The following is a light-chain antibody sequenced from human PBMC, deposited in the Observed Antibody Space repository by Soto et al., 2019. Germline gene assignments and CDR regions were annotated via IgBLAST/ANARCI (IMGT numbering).Light chain of an antibody. J-gene: IGLJ1*01. Sequence: QSAPTQPASVSGSPGQSITISCTGTSSDVGAYNYVSWYQHLPVKAPKLIIYDVSNRPSGVSTRFSGSKSGNMASLTISGLQAEDEADYYCSSWTTSSTYVFGTGTKLTVL. CDR3: SSWTTSSTYV. V-gene: IGLV2-14*03. CDR2: DVS. CDR1: SSDVGAYNY.